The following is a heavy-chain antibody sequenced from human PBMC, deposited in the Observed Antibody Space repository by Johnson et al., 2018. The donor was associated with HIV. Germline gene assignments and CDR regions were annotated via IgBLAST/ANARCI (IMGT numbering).Heavy chain of an antibody. J-gene: IGHJ3*02. V-gene: IGHV3-30-3*02. CDR2: ISYDGRNK. CDR1: GFTFSSYA. D-gene: IGHD3-3*01. CDR3: AKLSIFGVVETDGFDI. Sequence: VQVVESGGGVVQPGRSLRLSCAASGFTFSSYAIHWVRQAPGKGLEWVGVISYDGRNKYYADSVKGRFTISRDNSKNTLYLQMNSLRADDTAVYHCAKLSIFGVVETDGFDIWGQGTMVTVSS.